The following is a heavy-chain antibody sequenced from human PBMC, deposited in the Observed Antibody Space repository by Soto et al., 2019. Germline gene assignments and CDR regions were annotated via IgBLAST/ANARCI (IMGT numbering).Heavy chain of an antibody. V-gene: IGHV4-39*01. CDR3: VRHFLTAYIVYYLDF. Sequence: SETLSLTWTVYGASISSRDDYWGRIRQSPGRGLEWIGSIYYSGSTYYNPSLKSRISISVDTSKNQFSLNLTSVTAADTAIYYCVRHFLTAYIVYYLDFWGQGALVTVSS. D-gene: IGHD2-15*01. CDR2: IYYSGST. J-gene: IGHJ4*02. CDR1: GASISSRDDY.